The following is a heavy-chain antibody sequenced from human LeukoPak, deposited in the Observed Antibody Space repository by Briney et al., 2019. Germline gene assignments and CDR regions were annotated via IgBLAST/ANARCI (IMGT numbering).Heavy chain of an antibody. J-gene: IGHJ4*02. CDR2: INHSGST. V-gene: IGHV4-34*01. D-gene: IGHD3-22*01. Sequence: PSETLSLTCAVYGGSFSGYYWSWIRQPPGKGLEWIGEINHSGSTNYNPSLKSRVTISADTSKNQFSLKLSSVTAADTAVYYCARGPSNLYYYDSSGYETFDYWGQGTLVTVSS. CDR1: GGSFSGYY. CDR3: ARGPSNLYYYDSSGYETFDY.